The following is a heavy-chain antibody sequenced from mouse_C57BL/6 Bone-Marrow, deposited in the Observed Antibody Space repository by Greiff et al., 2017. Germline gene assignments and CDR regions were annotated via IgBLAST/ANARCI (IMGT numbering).Heavy chain of an antibody. CDR3: AIKGNRDY. D-gene: IGHD5-2*01. Sequence: QVQLQQPGAELVKPGASVKVSCKASGYTFTSYWMHWVKQRPGQGLEWIGRIHPSDSATNYNQQFKGKATLTVDKSSSTAYMLLSSLTSEDSAVDYCAIKGNRDYWGQGTSVTVAS. V-gene: IGHV1-74*01. CDR2: IHPSDSAT. CDR1: GYTFTSYW. J-gene: IGHJ4*01.